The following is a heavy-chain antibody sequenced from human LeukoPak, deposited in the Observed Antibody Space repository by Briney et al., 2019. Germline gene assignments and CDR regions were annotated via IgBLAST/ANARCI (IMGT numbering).Heavy chain of an antibody. Sequence: GQSLRLSCATSGFTFRHYAMHWLRQAPGKGLEWVAVVSYDGAKIYYADPVKGRFAISRDNANSTLYLQMNNLTSDDTALYYCARARGAYLRYWGQGTLVTVSS. V-gene: IGHV3-30*09. J-gene: IGHJ4*02. CDR2: VSYDGAKI. D-gene: IGHD3-16*01. CDR1: GFTFRHYA. CDR3: ARARGAYLRY.